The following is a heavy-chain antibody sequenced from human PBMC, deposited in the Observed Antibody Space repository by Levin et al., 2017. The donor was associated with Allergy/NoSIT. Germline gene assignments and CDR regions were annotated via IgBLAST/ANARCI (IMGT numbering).Heavy chain of an antibody. J-gene: IGHJ4*02. V-gene: IGHV2-5*02. Sequence: SGPTLVKPTQTLTLTCTFSGFSLSTTGVGVGWIRPPPGKALEWLALIYWDDAKRYSPSLKSRLTITKDTSKNQAVLTMTNMDPVDAAPYYRAHTATRPFDYCVQVTLVTVSS. CDR3: AHTATRPFDY. CDR1: GFSLSTTGVG. CDR2: IYWDDAK.